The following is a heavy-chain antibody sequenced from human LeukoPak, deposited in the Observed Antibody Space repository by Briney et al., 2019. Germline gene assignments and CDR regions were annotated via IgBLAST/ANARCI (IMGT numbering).Heavy chain of an antibody. Sequence: GGSLRLSCAASGFTVTSNYMTWVRQAPGKGLEWVSIIYDNGDTYYADSVKGRFTVTRDSSKNTVSLEMDSLRVDDTAVYYCVSHSDPLTGFSFDYWGQGTLVTVSS. CDR3: VSHSDPLTGFSFDY. V-gene: IGHV3-53*01. CDR1: GFTVTSNY. J-gene: IGHJ4*02. D-gene: IGHD3-9*01. CDR2: IYDNGDT.